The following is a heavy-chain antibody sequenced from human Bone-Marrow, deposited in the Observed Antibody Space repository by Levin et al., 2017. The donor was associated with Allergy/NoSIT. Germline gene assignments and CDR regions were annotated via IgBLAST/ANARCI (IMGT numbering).Heavy chain of an antibody. CDR2: ISHDGSNK. J-gene: IGHJ4*02. V-gene: IGHV3-30-3*01. Sequence: SCAASAFTFSNFAMHWVRQAPGKGLEWVADISHDGSNKYYSDSVKGRFTISRDNSKNTMYLQMNSLRVEDTALYFCARDPQEPVSKIDYWGQGTLVTVSS. CDR3: ARDPQEPVSKIDY. CDR1: AFTFSNFA.